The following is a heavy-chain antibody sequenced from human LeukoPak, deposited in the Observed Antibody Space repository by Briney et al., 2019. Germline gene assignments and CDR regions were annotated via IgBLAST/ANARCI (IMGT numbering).Heavy chain of an antibody. Sequence: GASVKVSCKASGGTFSSYAISWVRQAPGQGLEWMGGIIPIFGTANYAQKFQGRVTITADESTSTAYMELSSLRSEDTAVYYCAREEVVVAATKHPSHYGDYHVPERDYYYYMDVWGKGTTVTVSS. V-gene: IGHV1-69*13. CDR1: GGTFSSYA. CDR3: AREEVVVAATKHPSHYGDYHVPERDYYYYMDV. CDR2: IIPIFGTA. D-gene: IGHD2-15*01. J-gene: IGHJ6*03.